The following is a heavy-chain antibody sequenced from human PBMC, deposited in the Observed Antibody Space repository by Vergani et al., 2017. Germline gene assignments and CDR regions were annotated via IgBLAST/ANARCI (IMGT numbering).Heavy chain of an antibody. V-gene: IGHV4-61*02. CDR1: GGSISSGSYY. J-gene: IGHJ1*01. CDR2: IYTSGST. D-gene: IGHD1-1*01. Sequence: QVQLQESGPGLVKPSQTLSLTCTVSGGSISSGSYYWSWIRQPAGKGLEWIGRIYTSGSTNYNPSLKSRVTMSVDTSKNQFSLKLSSVTAADTAVYYCARVGSLEPGGGYFQHWSQGTLVTVSS. CDR3: ARVGSLEPGGGYFQH.